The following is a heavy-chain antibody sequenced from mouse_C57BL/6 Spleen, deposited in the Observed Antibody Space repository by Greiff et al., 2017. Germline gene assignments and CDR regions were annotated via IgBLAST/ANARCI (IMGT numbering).Heavy chain of an antibody. CDR3: ARGVYDGYYPSYAMDY. J-gene: IGHJ4*01. CDR1: GYSFTGYY. D-gene: IGHD2-3*01. V-gene: IGHV1-42*01. CDR2: INPSTGGT. Sequence: EVQLQESGPELVKPGASVKISCKASGYSFTGYYMNWVKQSPEKSLEWIGEINPSTGGTTYNQKFKAKATLTVDKSSSTAYMQLKSLTSEDSAVYYCARGVYDGYYPSYAMDYWGQGTSVTVSS.